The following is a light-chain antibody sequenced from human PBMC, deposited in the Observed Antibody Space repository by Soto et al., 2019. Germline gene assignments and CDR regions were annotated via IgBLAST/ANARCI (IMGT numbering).Light chain of an antibody. J-gene: IGKJ3*01. Sequence: DIQMTQSPSSVSASVGDRVTITCRASQAISSWLAWYQQKPGKAPKLMIYAASSLQSGVPSRFSGSGSGKDCTLTLTSLQPEDFATYYCLQADSFPFTFAPGTKVDI. V-gene: IGKV1-12*01. CDR2: AAS. CDR3: LQADSFPFT. CDR1: QAISSW.